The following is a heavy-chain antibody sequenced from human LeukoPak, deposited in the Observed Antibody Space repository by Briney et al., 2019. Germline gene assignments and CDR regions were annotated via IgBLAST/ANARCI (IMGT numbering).Heavy chain of an antibody. J-gene: IGHJ4*02. D-gene: IGHD3-10*01. Sequence: SETLSLTCTVSGGSISSYYWSWIRQPPGKGLEWIGYIYYSGSTNYNPSLKSRVAISVDTSKNQFSLNLSSVTAADTAVYYCARHPVLLWFGEFDYWGQGTLVTVSS. CDR1: GGSISSYY. CDR3: ARHPVLLWFGEFDY. V-gene: IGHV4-59*01. CDR2: IYYSGST.